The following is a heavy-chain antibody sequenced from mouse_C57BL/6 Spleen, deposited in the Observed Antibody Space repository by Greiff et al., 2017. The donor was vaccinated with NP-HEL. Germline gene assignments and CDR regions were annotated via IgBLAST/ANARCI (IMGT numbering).Heavy chain of an antibody. CDR1: GYTFTSYW. Sequence: QVQLQQPGAELVKPGASVKLSCKASGYTFTSYWMHWVKQRPGRGLEWIGTIDPNSGGTKDNEKLKSNATLTVDKPSSTAYMQLSSLTSEDSAVYYCARDYGSSYGYFDVWGTGTTVTVSS. CDR2: IDPNSGGT. J-gene: IGHJ1*03. D-gene: IGHD1-1*01. V-gene: IGHV1-72*01. CDR3: ARDYGSSYGYFDV.